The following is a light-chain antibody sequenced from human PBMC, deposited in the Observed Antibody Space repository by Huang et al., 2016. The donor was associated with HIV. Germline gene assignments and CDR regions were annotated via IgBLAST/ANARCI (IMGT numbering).Light chain of an antibody. Sequence: EIVLTQSPGTLSLSPGERATLSCRASQSVNSSYLAWYQQKPVQAPRRLIYGASSRATGIPDRFSGSGSGTDFTLTISRLEPEDFAVYYCQQYGSSPWTFGQGTKVEIK. CDR1: QSVNSSY. J-gene: IGKJ1*01. V-gene: IGKV3-20*01. CDR2: GAS. CDR3: QQYGSSPWT.